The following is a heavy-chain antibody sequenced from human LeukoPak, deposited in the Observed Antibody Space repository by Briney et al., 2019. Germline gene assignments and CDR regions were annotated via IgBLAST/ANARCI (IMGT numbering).Heavy chain of an antibody. CDR2: ISYDGSNI. CDR3: AKIIGVQQQLVDY. CDR1: GFTFSSYG. V-gene: IGHV3-30*18. D-gene: IGHD6-13*01. J-gene: IGHJ4*02. Sequence: GGSLRLSCAASGFTFSSYGMHWVRQAPGKGLEWVAVISYDGSNIYYADSVKGRFTISRDNSKNTLYLQMNSLRAEDTAVYYCAKIIGVQQQLVDYWGQGTLVTVSS.